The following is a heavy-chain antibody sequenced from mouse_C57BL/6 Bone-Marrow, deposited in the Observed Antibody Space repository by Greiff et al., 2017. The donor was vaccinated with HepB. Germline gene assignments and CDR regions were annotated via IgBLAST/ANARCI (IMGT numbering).Heavy chain of an antibody. CDR2: ISSGGSYT. CDR1: GFTFSSYG. CDR3: ARHGIPMDY. V-gene: IGHV5-6*02. Sequence: EVKLVESGGDLVKPGGSLKLSCAASGFTFSSYGMSWVRQTPDKRLEWVATISSGGSYTYYPDSVKGRCTISRDNATNTLYLQISRLKSEDTAMYYCARHGIPMDYWGQGTSVTVSS. J-gene: IGHJ4*01.